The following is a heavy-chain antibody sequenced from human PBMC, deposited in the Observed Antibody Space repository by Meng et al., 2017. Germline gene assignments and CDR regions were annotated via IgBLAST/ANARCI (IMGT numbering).Heavy chain of an antibody. CDR3: ATDDHGDDFDY. CDR1: GGSVRTNNW. J-gene: IGHJ4*02. Sequence: QGAGPGLVKPWGTLSLPCGVPGGSVRTNNWWGWVRQPPGKGLEWIGEVSPNGATNYNPSLKSRVTISVDKSNNHLSLGLTSVTAADTAVYYCATDDHGDDFDYWGQGILVTVSS. CDR2: VSPNGAT. D-gene: IGHD4-17*01. V-gene: IGHV4-4*02.